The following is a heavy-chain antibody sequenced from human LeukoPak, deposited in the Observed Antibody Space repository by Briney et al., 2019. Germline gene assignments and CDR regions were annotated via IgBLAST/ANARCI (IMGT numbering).Heavy chain of an antibody. CDR1: GFTFSYAW. J-gene: IGHJ1*01. CDR3: AKVEMSAEGGELEP. CDR2: IRGYGQTN. V-gene: IGHV3-23*01. D-gene: IGHD5-24*01. Sequence: GGSVTLFCSASGFTFSYAWMMWVRQAPGKGREGVSAIRGYGQTNYDAASVKGPFTISRDNSKNTLYLERKSFRRGDTALYYCAKVEMSAEGGELEPWGQSALVTASP.